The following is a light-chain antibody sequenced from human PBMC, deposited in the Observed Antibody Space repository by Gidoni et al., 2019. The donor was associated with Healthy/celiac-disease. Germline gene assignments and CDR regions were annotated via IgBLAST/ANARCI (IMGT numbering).Light chain of an antibody. CDR3: HQYYSTPLP. Sequence: EIVMTQSAGSRAGSLGERATINCKSSQSVLYSSDNKNYLAWYQQKPGPPPTLLIYWASTRESGVPDPFSGRGSGTAFTLTISSLQAEAVAVYSCHQYYSTPLPFPGGTKVEIK. CDR1: QSVLYSSDNKNY. J-gene: IGKJ4*01. CDR2: WAS. V-gene: IGKV4-1*01.